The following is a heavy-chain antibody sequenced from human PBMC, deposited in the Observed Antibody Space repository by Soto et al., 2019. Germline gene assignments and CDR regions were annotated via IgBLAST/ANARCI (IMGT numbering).Heavy chain of an antibody. J-gene: IGHJ4*02. CDR1: GFGFSNAW. Sequence: PGGSLRLSCAGSGFGFSNAWLNWVRHAPGMGLEWVGRIKSKTDGGTTDYAAPVKGRFTISRDDSKNTLYLQMNSLKTEDTAVYYCTTDPPRYCSSTTCYLGHWGQGTLVTVSS. D-gene: IGHD2-2*01. CDR3: TTDPPRYCSSTTCYLGH. CDR2: IKSKTDGGTT. V-gene: IGHV3-15*01.